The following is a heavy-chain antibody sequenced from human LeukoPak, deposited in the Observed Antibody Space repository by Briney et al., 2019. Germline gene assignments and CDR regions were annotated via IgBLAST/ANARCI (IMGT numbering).Heavy chain of an antibody. CDR1: GGSLSSTNSY. V-gene: IGHV4-39*01. J-gene: IGHJ5*01. Sequence: PSETLSLTCTVPGGSLSSTNSYCGWIRQPPGKGLEWIGTTYYSRSTYYNPSSGSRVTISVDTSKNQFSLNLSSVTAADTAVYYCARPGAWGSPFSCSERTLVTVSS. CDR2: TYYSRST. CDR3: ARPGAWGSPFS. D-gene: IGHD3-10*01.